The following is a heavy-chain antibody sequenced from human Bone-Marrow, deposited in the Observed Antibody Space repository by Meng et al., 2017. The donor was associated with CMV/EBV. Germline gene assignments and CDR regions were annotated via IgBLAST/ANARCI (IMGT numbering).Heavy chain of an antibody. CDR1: GFTFSSYW. J-gene: IGHJ6*02. D-gene: IGHD2-15*01. Sequence: GGSLRLSCAASGFTFSSYWMHWVRQAPGKGLVWVSRINSDGSSTSYADSVKGRFTISRDNAKNTLYLQMNSLRAEDTVVYYCARLGDCSGGSCYYYYYYGMDVWGQGTTVTVSS. V-gene: IGHV3-74*01. CDR3: ARLGDCSGGSCYYYYYYGMDV. CDR2: INSDGSST.